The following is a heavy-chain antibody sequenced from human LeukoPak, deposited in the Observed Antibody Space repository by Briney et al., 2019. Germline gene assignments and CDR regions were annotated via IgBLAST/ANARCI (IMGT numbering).Heavy chain of an antibody. CDR3: ARLSGTYSRGGDH. Sequence: TGGSLRLSCTASGLTFSDFHMSWIRQAPGKGLEWVSHISGSGYAIHHPGSVKGRFTISRDNAKNSLYLQMNSLRVEDSAVYYCARLSGTYSRGGDHWGQGTLVTVSS. CDR1: GLTFSDFH. J-gene: IGHJ4*02. V-gene: IGHV3-11*01. CDR2: ISGSGYAI. D-gene: IGHD1-26*01.